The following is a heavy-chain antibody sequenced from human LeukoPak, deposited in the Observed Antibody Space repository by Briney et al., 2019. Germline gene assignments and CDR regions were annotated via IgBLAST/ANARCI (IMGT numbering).Heavy chain of an antibody. CDR2: ISWNSGSM. Sequence: GGSLRLSCAASGFTFDDYAMHWVRQAPGKGLEWVSGISWNSGSMGYADSVKGRFTISRDNAKKSLYLQMNSLRAEDMALYYCAKAGWAAAGPYYFDYWGQGTLVTVSS. D-gene: IGHD6-13*01. CDR3: AKAGWAAAGPYYFDY. CDR1: GFTFDDYA. J-gene: IGHJ4*02. V-gene: IGHV3-9*03.